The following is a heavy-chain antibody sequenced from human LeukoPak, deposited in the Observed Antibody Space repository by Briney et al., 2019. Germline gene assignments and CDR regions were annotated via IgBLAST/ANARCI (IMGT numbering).Heavy chain of an antibody. J-gene: IGHJ4*02. CDR3: ARGRIAVAGIDY. V-gene: IGHV4-39*01. Sequence: SETLSLTCTVSGGSISSTNSYWGWIRQPPGQGLEWIGSMSYSGITYYSPSLKSRVTISVDTSKNQFSLKLDSVTAADTAVYYCARGRIAVAGIDYWGQGTLVTVSS. CDR1: GGSISSTNSY. D-gene: IGHD6-19*01. CDR2: MSYSGIT.